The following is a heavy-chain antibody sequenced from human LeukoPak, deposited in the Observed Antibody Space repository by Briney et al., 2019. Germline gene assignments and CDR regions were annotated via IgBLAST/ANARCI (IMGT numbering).Heavy chain of an antibody. J-gene: IGHJ3*02. V-gene: IGHV6-1*01. Sequence: SQTLSLTCAISGDSVSSNSSWNWIRQSPSRGLEWLGRTYYKSKWYNDYVVSVKSRININPDTSKNQFSLQLNSVTPEDTAVYYCARGGQGDGYSADEAFDIWGQGTMVTVSS. D-gene: IGHD5-18*01. CDR1: GDSVSSNSS. CDR2: TYYKSKWYN. CDR3: ARGGQGDGYSADEAFDI.